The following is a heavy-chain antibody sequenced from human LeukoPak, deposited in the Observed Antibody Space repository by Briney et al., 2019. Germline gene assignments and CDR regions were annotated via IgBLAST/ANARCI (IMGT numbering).Heavy chain of an antibody. Sequence: QAGGSLRLSCAASGFTFTNYVMTWVRQAPGKGLEWVSAISGSGGSTYYADSVKGRFTVSRDNSKNTVYLQMNSLRAEDTAVYYCARGNWNKLGVFDYWGQGTLVTVSS. CDR1: GFTFTNYV. CDR2: ISGSGGST. J-gene: IGHJ4*02. CDR3: ARGNWNKLGVFDY. D-gene: IGHD1/OR15-1a*01. V-gene: IGHV3-23*01.